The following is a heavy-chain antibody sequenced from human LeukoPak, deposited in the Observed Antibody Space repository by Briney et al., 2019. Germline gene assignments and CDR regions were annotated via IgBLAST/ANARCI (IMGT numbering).Heavy chain of an antibody. CDR1: GFTFSSYA. V-gene: IGHV3-23*01. Sequence: GGSLRLSCAASGFTFSSYAMSWVRQAPGKGLEWVSAISGSGGSTYYADSVKGRFTISRDNSKNTLYLQMNSLRAEDTAVYYCALVGFAVRGEPPDYWGQGTLVTVSS. CDR2: ISGSGGST. CDR3: ALVGFAVRGEPPDY. J-gene: IGHJ4*02. D-gene: IGHD3-10*01.